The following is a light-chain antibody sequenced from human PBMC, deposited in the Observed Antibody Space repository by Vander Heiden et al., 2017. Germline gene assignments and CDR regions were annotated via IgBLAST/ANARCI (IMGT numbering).Light chain of an antibody. V-gene: IGKV2-28*01. J-gene: IGKJ4*01. CDR3: MQALQTPLT. CDR2: LGS. CDR1: QSLLHSNGYNY. Sequence: DIVICQSPLSLPVTPGEPASISCRSSQSLLHSNGYNYLDWYLQKPGQSPQLLIYLGSNRASGVPDRFSGSGSGTDFTLKISRVEAEDVGVYYCMQALQTPLTFGGGTKVEIK.